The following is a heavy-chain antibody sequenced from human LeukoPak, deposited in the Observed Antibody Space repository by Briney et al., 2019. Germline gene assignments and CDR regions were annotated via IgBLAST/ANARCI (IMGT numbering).Heavy chain of an antibody. CDR3: ARDGGYDYVWGSYRYEDY. CDR1: DYTFTSYG. V-gene: IGHV1-18*01. D-gene: IGHD3-16*02. CDR2: ISAYNGNT. Sequence: ASVKVSCKASDYTFTSYGISWVRQAPGQGLEWMGWISAYNGNTNYAQKLQGRVTMTTDTSTSTAYMELRSLRSDDTAVYYCARDGGYDYVWGSYRYEDYWGQGTLVTVSS. J-gene: IGHJ4*02.